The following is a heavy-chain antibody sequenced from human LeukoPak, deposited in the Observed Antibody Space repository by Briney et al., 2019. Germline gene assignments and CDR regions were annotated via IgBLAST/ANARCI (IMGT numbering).Heavy chain of an antibody. Sequence: ASETLSLTCTVSGGSISSYYWSWIRQPAGKGLEWIGRIYTSGSTNYNPSLKSRVTMSVDTSKSQFSLKLSSVTAADTAVYYCARDSTAYYYDSSGYYSYYYYYMDVWGKGTTVTVSS. J-gene: IGHJ6*03. CDR2: IYTSGST. CDR3: ARDSTAYYYDSSGYYSYYYYYMDV. D-gene: IGHD3-22*01. V-gene: IGHV4-4*07. CDR1: GGSISSYY.